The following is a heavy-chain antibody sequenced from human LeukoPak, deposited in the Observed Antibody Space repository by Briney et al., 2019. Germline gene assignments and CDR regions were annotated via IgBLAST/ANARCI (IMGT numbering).Heavy chain of an antibody. CDR2: IYHSGST. D-gene: IGHD6-19*01. J-gene: IGHJ4*02. CDR3: AKVGTSSGWLFDY. CDR1: GYSISSGYY. V-gene: IGHV4-38-2*02. Sequence: PSETLSLTCTVSGYSISSGYYWGWIRQPPGKGLEWIGSIYHSGSTYYNPSLKSRVTISVDTSKNQFSLKLSSVTAADTAVYYCAKVGTSSGWLFDYWGQGTLVTVSS.